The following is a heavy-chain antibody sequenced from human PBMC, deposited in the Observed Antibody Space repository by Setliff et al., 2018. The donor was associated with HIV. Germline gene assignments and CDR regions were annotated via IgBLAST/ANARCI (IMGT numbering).Heavy chain of an antibody. CDR2: IYASGKT. CDR3: ARDRYAGEIDY. Sequence: SEILSLTCNVSGDSLNTYYWSWIRQSGGKGLEWIGRIYASGKTTFNPSLKSRVRMSVDTSKNQFSLKMSSVTAADTAVYYCARDRYAGEIDYWGQGTLVTVSS. D-gene: IGHD3-10*01. CDR1: GDSLNTYY. J-gene: IGHJ4*02. V-gene: IGHV4-4*07.